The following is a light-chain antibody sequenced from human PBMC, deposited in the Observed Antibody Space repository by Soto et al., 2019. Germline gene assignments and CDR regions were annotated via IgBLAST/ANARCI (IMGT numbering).Light chain of an antibody. CDR3: QQYGSSPRT. CDR1: QSVSSSF. V-gene: IGKV3-20*01. Sequence: EIVLTQSPGTLSLSPGERATLSCRASQSVSSSFLGWYQQRPGQAPRLLIYGASSRATGIPDRFSGSGSGTDFTLTINRLEPEDFAVYYCQQYGSSPRTLGQGTKVDNK. CDR2: GAS. J-gene: IGKJ1*01.